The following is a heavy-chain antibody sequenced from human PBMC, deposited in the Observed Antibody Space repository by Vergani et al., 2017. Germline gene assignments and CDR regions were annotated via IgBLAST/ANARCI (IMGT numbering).Heavy chain of an antibody. D-gene: IGHD2-2*02. CDR2: IIPIFGTA. J-gene: IGHJ4*02. CDR3: ARHSVPVVPAALLFDF. Sequence: VQLVQSGAEVKKPGSSVKVSCKASGGTFSSYAISWVRQAPGQGLEWMGRIIPIFGTANYAQKFQGRVTITADESTSTAYMELSSLRSEDTAVYYCARHSVPVVPAALLFDFWGQGTLVTVSS. V-gene: IGHV1-69*18. CDR1: GGTFSSYA.